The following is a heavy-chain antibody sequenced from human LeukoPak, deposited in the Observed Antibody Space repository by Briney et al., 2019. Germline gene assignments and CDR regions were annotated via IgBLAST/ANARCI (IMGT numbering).Heavy chain of an antibody. Sequence: GGYLRLSCAATGFTFSSYGMHWVRQAPGKGLEWVAFIRYEGSKKYYVDSVKGRFTISRDNSKSTLHLQMNSLRVEDTAVYYCAKDASGYCVNGVCFPLDYWGQGTLVTVSS. CDR2: IRYEGSKK. CDR1: GFTFSSYG. D-gene: IGHD2-8*01. V-gene: IGHV3-30*02. J-gene: IGHJ4*02. CDR3: AKDASGYCVNGVCFPLDY.